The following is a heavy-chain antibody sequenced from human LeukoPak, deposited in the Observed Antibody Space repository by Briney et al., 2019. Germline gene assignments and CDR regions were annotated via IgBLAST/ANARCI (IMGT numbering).Heavy chain of an antibody. D-gene: IGHD3-16*01. Sequence: GGSLRLSCAASGFTFSSYGMHWVRQAPGKGLEWVAVIWYDGSNKYYADSVKGRFTISRDNSKNTLYLQMNSLRAEDTAVYYCARASWVSSTDAVRWGQGTLVTVSS. CDR3: ARASWVSSTDAVR. V-gene: IGHV3-33*01. CDR1: GFTFSSYG. CDR2: IWYDGSNK. J-gene: IGHJ4*02.